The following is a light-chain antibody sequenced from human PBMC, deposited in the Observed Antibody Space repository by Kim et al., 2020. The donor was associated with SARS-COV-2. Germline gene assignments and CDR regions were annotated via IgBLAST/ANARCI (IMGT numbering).Light chain of an antibody. CDR2: RNN. Sequence: QRVIISCSGIRSNIGTNDLHWYQQLAGTAPNHLIYRNNQRPSGVPDRFSRPKSGTSASLAISGLQSEDEADYDCAAWDDSLSGRMFGGGTQLTVL. V-gene: IGLV1-47*01. CDR3: AAWDDSLSGRM. J-gene: IGLJ3*02. CDR1: RSNIGTND.